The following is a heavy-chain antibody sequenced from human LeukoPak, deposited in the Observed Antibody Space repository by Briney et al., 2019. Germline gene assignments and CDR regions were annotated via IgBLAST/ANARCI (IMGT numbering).Heavy chain of an antibody. J-gene: IGHJ4*02. CDR3: ARGGNPQTFYGDHFDY. CDR1: GFTFNSYS. V-gene: IGHV3-48*01. Sequence: GGSLRLSCAASGFTFNSYSMDWVRQAPGKGLEWVSYISSSSSTIYYADSVKGRFTISRDNAKNSLYLQMNSLRAEDTAVYYCARGGNPQTFYGDHFDYWGQGTLVTVSS. CDR2: ISSSSSTI. D-gene: IGHD4-17*01.